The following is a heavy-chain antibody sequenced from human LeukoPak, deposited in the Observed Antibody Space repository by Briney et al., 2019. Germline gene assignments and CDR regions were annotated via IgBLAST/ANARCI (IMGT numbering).Heavy chain of an antibody. CDR2: ISSSSRYI. CDR1: GFTFSSYS. CDR3: ARDEYSSGWY. J-gene: IGHJ1*01. V-gene: IGHV3-21*01. D-gene: IGHD6-19*01. Sequence: GGSLRLSCAASGFTFSSYSMNWVRQAPEKGLEWVSCISSSSRYIYYSDSVKGRFTISRDNAKNSLYLQMNSLRAEDTAVYYCARDEYSSGWYLGQGTLVTVSS.